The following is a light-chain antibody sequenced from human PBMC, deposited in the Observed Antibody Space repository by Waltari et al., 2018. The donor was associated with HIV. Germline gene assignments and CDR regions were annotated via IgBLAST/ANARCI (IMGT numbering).Light chain of an antibody. V-gene: IGLV2-14*01. CDR1: TADILNHHP. J-gene: IGLJ3*02. Sequence: QSALTQPASVSGSPGQTITISCSTSTADILNHHPISWFRHPPTEAPPLILLDADIRPSGSPFRYSGSKTDTTASLTISGLQFEDEGDYYCTSSMPGGALLFGGGTKVTVL. CDR3: TSSMPGGALL. CDR2: DAD.